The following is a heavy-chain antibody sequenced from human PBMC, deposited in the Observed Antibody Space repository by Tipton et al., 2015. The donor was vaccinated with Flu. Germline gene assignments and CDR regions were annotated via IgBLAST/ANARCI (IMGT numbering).Heavy chain of an antibody. CDR1: GDSVSSYY. J-gene: IGHJ4*02. D-gene: IGHD1-26*01. Sequence: TLSLTCTVSGDSVSSYYWSWIRQPPGKGLEWVGYVHQTGTTYYNPSLRSRVTIAVDRPKNQFSLRLTSVTAADTAVYYCARLPTRSYCPDYWGQGTLVTVSS. CDR2: VHQTGTT. CDR3: ARLPTRSYCPDY. V-gene: IGHV4-59*08.